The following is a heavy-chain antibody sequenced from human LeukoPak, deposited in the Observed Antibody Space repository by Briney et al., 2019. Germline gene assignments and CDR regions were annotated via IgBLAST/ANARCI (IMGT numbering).Heavy chain of an antibody. D-gene: IGHD3-22*01. CDR1: GGSFSGYY. CDR2: IYYSGST. J-gene: IGHJ4*02. CDR3: ARSLPSDSGYPPLVY. V-gene: IGHV4-59*08. Sequence: RSETLSLTCAVYGGSFSGYYWSWIRQPPGKGLEWIGYIYYSGSTNYNPSLKSRVTISVDTSKNQFSLKLSSVTAADTAVYYCARSLPSDSGYPPLVYWGQGTLVTVSS.